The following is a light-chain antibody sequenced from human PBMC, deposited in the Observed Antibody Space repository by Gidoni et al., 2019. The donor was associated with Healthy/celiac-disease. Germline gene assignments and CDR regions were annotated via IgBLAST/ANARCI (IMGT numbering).Light chain of an antibody. V-gene: IGLV3-1*01. J-gene: IGLJ2*01. CDR2: QDS. CDR3: QAWDSSTQDVV. Sequence: SYELTQPPHVSVSPGQTASITCSGDKLGDKYACWYQQKPGQSPVLVIYQDSKRPSGIPERFSGSNSGNTATLTISGTQAMDEADYYCQAWDSSTQDVVFGGGTKLTVL. CDR1: KLGDKY.